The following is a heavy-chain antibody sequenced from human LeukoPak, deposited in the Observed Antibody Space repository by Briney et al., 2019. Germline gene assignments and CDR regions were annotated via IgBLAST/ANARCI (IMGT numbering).Heavy chain of an antibody. CDR2: IYYSGST. V-gene: IGHV4-39*01. CDR1: GGSISSSSYY. Sequence: SGTLSLTCTVSGGSISSSSYYWGWIRQPPGKGLEWIGSIYYSGSTYYNPSLKSRVTISVDTSKNQFSLKLSSVTAADTAVYYCARTPGTTRVSFDPWGQGTLVTVSS. J-gene: IGHJ5*02. CDR3: ARTPGTTRVSFDP. D-gene: IGHD1-1*01.